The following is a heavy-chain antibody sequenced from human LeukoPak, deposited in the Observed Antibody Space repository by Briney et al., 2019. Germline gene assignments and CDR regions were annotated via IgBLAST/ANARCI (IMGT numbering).Heavy chain of an antibody. CDR2: ISVYNGNT. Sequence: ASVKVSCKASGYTFTSYGISWVRQAPGQGLEWMGWISVYNGNTNYAQKFQGRVTMTTDTSTSTAYMELRSLRSDDTAVYYCARDFGPAAMRAYYYYGMDVWGQGTTVTVSS. V-gene: IGHV1-18*01. J-gene: IGHJ6*02. CDR3: ARDFGPAAMRAYYYYGMDV. CDR1: GYTFTSYG. D-gene: IGHD2-2*01.